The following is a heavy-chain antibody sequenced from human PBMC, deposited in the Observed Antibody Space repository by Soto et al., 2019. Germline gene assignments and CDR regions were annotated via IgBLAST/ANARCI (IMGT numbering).Heavy chain of an antibody. Sequence: EVQLVESGGGLVQPGGSLRLSCAASGFTFSSYDMHWVRQATGKGLEWVSAIGTAGDTYYPGSVKGRFTISRENAKNSLYLQMNSLRAGDTAVYYCARGGGRVAKPWFDPWGQGTLVTVSS. CDR1: GFTFSSYD. D-gene: IGHD3-16*01. CDR2: IGTAGDT. V-gene: IGHV3-13*04. J-gene: IGHJ5*02. CDR3: ARGGGRVAKPWFDP.